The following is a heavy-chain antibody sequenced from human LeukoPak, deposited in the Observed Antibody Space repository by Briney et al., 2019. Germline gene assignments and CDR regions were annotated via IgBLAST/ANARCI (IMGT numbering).Heavy chain of an antibody. D-gene: IGHD1-26*01. J-gene: IGHJ6*03. CDR2: IKSKTDGGTT. Sequence: GGSLRLSCAASGFTFSNAWMSWVRQAPGKGLEWVGRIKSKTDGGTTDYAAPVKGRFTISRDDSKNTLYLQMNSLKTEDTAVYYCTTDWSTTPYYYHYMDVWGKGTTVTVSS. V-gene: IGHV3-15*01. CDR1: GFTFSNAW. CDR3: TTDWSTTPYYYHYMDV.